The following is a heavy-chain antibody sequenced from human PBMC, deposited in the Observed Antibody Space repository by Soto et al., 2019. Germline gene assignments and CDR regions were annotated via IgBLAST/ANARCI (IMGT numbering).Heavy chain of an antibody. V-gene: IGHV1-18*01. CDR3: ARDVDLATVTTYSSDY. CDR1: GYTFTSYG. Sequence: QVQLVQTGAEVKKPGASVKVSCKASGYTFTSYGISWVRQAPGQGLEWMGWISAYNGNTNYAQKLQGRVTMTTDTSTSTAYMELRSLRSDDTAVYYCARDVDLATVTTYSSDYWGQGTLVTVSS. J-gene: IGHJ4*02. D-gene: IGHD4-17*01. CDR2: ISAYNGNT.